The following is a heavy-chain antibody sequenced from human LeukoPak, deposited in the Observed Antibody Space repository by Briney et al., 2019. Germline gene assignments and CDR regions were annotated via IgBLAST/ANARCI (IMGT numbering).Heavy chain of an antibody. CDR3: ARSATPADY. CDR2: ISSSSITI. V-gene: IGHV3-48*01. CDR1: GFTFSTYS. Sequence: GGSLRLSCAASGFTFSTYSMNWVRQAPGKGLEWVSYISSSSITIYYADSVKGRFTISRDNAKNSLYPQMNSLRAEDTAMYYCARSATPADYWGQGTLVTVSS. J-gene: IGHJ4*02.